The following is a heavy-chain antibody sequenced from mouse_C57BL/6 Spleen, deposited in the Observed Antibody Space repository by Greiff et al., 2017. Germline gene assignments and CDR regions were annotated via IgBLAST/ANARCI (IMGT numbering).Heavy chain of an antibody. Sequence: VQLQQSGAELVRPGASVKLSCTASGFNIKDDYMHWVKQRPEQGLEWIGWIDPENGDTEYASKFQGKATITADTSSNTAYLQLSSLTSEDTAVYYCTTCYYGSSYGFAYWGQGTLVTVSA. CDR3: TTCYYGSSYGFAY. J-gene: IGHJ3*01. CDR2: IDPENGDT. CDR1: GFNIKDDY. D-gene: IGHD1-1*01. V-gene: IGHV14-4*01.